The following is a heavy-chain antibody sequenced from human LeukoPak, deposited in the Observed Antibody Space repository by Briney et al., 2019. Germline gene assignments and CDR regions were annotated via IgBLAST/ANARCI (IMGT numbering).Heavy chain of an antibody. CDR1: GFTFSGHW. D-gene: IGHD1-14*01. J-gene: IGHJ4*02. CDR2: INQGGSDK. Sequence: PGGSLRLSCAASGFTFSGHWMSWVRQAPGKGLEWVANINQGGSDKYYVDSVKGRFTIPRDNANNLLYLQMNSLGGEDTAVYYCTRDRSRAEDDWGQGTLVTVSS. V-gene: IGHV3-7*01. CDR3: TRDRSRAEDD.